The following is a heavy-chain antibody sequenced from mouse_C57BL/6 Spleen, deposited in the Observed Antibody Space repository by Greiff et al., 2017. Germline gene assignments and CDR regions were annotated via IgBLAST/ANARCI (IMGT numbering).Heavy chain of an antibody. D-gene: IGHD2-5*01. CDR3: ARDDSNPAWFAY. V-gene: IGHV1-50*01. Sequence: QVQLQQPGAELVKPGASVKLSCKASGYTFTSYWMQWVKQRPGQGLEWIGEIDPSDSYTNYNQKFKGKATLTVDTYSSTAYMQLSSLTSEDSAVYYCARDDSNPAWFAYWGQGTLVTVSA. CDR1: GYTFTSYW. CDR2: IDPSDSYT. J-gene: IGHJ3*01.